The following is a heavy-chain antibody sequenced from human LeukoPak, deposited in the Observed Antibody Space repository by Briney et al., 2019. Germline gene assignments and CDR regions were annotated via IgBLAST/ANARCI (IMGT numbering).Heavy chain of an antibody. J-gene: IGHJ3*02. CDR1: GFTFSSYA. CDR3: ARVRGGSGSSYAADAFDI. D-gene: IGHD1-26*01. V-gene: IGHV3-23*01. CDR2: ISGSGGST. Sequence: PGGSLRLSCAASGFTFSSYAMNWVRQAPGKGLEWVSAISGSGGSTYYADSVKGRFTISRDNAKSTLYLQMNSLRAEDTAVYYCARVRGGSGSSYAADAFDIWGHGTMVTVSS.